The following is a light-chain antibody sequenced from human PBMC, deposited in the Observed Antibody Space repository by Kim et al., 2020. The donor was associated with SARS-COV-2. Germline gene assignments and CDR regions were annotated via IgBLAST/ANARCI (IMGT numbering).Light chain of an antibody. CDR1: SGYRSYD. CDR3: HTWATAIV. V-gene: IGLV4-69*01. CDR2: LNSDGSH. J-gene: IGLJ2*01. Sequence: GASVKLTCPLSSGYRSYDITWHPQQPEKGPRYLMKLNSDGSHIKGDGIPARFSGSSSGAERYLTISNLQSEDEADYYCHTWATAIVFGGGTQLTVL.